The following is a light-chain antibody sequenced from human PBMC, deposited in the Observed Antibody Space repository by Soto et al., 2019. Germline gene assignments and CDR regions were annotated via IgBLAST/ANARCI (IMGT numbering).Light chain of an antibody. CDR2: EVS. Sequence: QSVLTQPPSASGSPGQSVTISCTGTSSDVGANNYVSWYQQHPGTAPKLMIYEVSQRPSGVPDRFSGSKSGNTASLTVSGLQAEDEADYYCSSKKIFGGGTKLTVL. J-gene: IGLJ2*01. V-gene: IGLV2-8*01. CDR3: SSKKI. CDR1: SSDVGANNY.